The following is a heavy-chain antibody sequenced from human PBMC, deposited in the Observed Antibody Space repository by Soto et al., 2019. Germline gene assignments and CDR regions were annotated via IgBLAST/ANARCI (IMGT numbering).Heavy chain of an antibody. J-gene: IGHJ4*02. CDR1: GFSLSTSGAG. Sequence: QITLKESGPTLVKPTQTLTVTCTFSGFSLSTSGAGVGWIRQSPGKAPEWLALISWKDEKRYNPGLRSRLTITKDTSKTPVVLTMTDLDPVDTATYFCAHRYGGNYYRWYFDSWGQGTLVTVSS. CDR2: ISWKDEK. CDR3: AHRYGGNYYRWYFDS. V-gene: IGHV2-5*01. D-gene: IGHD1-26*01.